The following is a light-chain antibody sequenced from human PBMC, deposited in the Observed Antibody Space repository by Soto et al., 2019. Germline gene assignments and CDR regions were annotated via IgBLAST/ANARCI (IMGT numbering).Light chain of an antibody. Sequence: QSVLTQPRSVSGSPGQSVTISCTGTSSDVGIYNYVSWYQQHPGKAPKVMIYDVTKRPPGVPDRFSGSKSGNTASLTISGLQSEDEADYYCSSYAGRYTYVFGTGTKLTVL. J-gene: IGLJ1*01. CDR2: DVT. CDR1: SSDVGIYNY. CDR3: SSYAGRYTYV. V-gene: IGLV2-11*01.